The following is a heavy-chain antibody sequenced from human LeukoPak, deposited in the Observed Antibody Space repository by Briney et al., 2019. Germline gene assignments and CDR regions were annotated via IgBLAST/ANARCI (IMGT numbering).Heavy chain of an antibody. CDR3: ARGYSSGMNWFDP. Sequence: ASVKVSCKASGYTFTGYAMHWVRQAPGQRLEWMGWINAGNGNTKYSQKFQGRVTITRDTSASTAYMELSSLRSEDTAVYYCARGYSSGMNWFDPWGQGTLVTVSS. V-gene: IGHV1-3*01. D-gene: IGHD6-19*01. J-gene: IGHJ5*02. CDR2: INAGNGNT. CDR1: GYTFTGYA.